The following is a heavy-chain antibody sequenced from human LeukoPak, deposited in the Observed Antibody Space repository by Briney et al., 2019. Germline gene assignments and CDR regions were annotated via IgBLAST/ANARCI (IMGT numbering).Heavy chain of an antibody. V-gene: IGHV3-7*01. D-gene: IGHD3-3*01. CDR1: GFTFSSYW. CDR2: IKQDGSEK. Sequence: GGSLRLSCAVSGFTFSSYWMSWVRQAPGKGLEWVANIKQDGSEKYYVDSVKGRFTISRDNAKNSLYLQMDSLRAEDTAVYYCARNYDFWSGHSGYWGQGTLVTVSS. J-gene: IGHJ4*02. CDR3: ARNYDFWSGHSGY.